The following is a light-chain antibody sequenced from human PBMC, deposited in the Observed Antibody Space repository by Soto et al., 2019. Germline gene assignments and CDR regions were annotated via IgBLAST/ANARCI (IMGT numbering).Light chain of an antibody. V-gene: IGLV1-44*01. Sequence: QSVLTQPPSASGTPGQRVSISCSGSSSNIGSYVVNWYQHLPGTAPKLLIFSNNQRPSGVPDRFSGSKSGTSASLGISGLQSEDEADYYCAAWDDSVNGVAFGGGTKLTVL. CDR3: AAWDDSVNGVA. CDR1: SSNIGSYV. CDR2: SNN. J-gene: IGLJ2*01.